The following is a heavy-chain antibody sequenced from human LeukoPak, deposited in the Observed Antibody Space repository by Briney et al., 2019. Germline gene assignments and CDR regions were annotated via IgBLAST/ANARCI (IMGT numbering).Heavy chain of an antibody. V-gene: IGHV3-48*04. CDR1: GIIFSTYA. Sequence: GGSLRLSCEFSGIIFSTYAMNWVRQAPGKGLKWISYISGSSSGSTSITQYADSVKGRFTISRDNAKNSLHLQMDSLSAEDTAVYYCARDFWSGYYTEDWGQGALVIVSS. CDR3: ARDFWSGYYTED. CDR2: ISGSSSGSTSIT. D-gene: IGHD3-3*01. J-gene: IGHJ4*02.